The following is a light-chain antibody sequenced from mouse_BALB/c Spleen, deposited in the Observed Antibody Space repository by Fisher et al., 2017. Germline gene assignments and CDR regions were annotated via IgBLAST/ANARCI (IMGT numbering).Light chain of an antibody. CDR2: DTS. Sequence: IVITQSTAIMSASPGEKVTMTCSASSSVSSSYLHWYQQKPGSSPRLLIYDTSNLASGVPARFSGSGSGTSYSLTISRMEAEDAATYYCQQRSSYPLTFGAGTKLELK. J-gene: IGKJ5*01. CDR1: SSVSS. CDR3: QQRSSYPLT. V-gene: IGKV4-55*01.